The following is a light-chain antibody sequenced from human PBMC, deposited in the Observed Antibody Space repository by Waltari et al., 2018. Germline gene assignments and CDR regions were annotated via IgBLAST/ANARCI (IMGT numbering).Light chain of an antibody. V-gene: IGKV2-30*01. Sequence: DVVMTQSPLPLPVTPGQPASIPCRSRQSLLYSDGNTYLNWFHQRPGQSPRRLIYKVSNRGSGVPDRFSGSGSGTDFTLKISRVEAEDVGVYYCMQGTHWPLTFGPGTKVDIK. CDR1: QSLLYSDGNTY. J-gene: IGKJ3*01. CDR3: MQGTHWPLT. CDR2: KVS.